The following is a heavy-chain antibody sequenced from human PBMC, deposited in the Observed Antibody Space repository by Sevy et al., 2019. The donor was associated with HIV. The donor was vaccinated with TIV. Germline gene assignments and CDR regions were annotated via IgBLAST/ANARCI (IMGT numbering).Heavy chain of an antibody. CDR1: GFTFNTYS. Sequence: GGSLRLSCAASGFTFNTYSLIWVRQTPGKGLEWLSFIGTAAGATYYADSVKGRFTISRDNAKNSLYLQMNSLRDEDTAVYYCARCPGHYSIDYWGQRTLVTVSS. D-gene: IGHD2-21*01. J-gene: IGHJ4*02. CDR3: ARCPGHYSIDY. V-gene: IGHV3-48*02. CDR2: IGTAAGAT.